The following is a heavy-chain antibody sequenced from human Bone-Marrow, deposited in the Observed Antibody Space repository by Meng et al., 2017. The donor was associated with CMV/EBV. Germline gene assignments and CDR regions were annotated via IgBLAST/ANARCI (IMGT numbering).Heavy chain of an antibody. D-gene: IGHD3-3*01. V-gene: IGHV1-2*02. J-gene: IGHJ6*02. Sequence: ASVKVSCKASGYTFTSYGISWVRQAPGAGLEWMGWINPNTGDARYAPSFQGRVTLTSDTSISTAYMELSRLQSDDTAVYYCARLFHTILGTVYYYGMDVWGPGIMVTVSS. CDR3: ARLFHTILGTVYYYGMDV. CDR2: INPNTGDA. CDR1: GYTFTSYG.